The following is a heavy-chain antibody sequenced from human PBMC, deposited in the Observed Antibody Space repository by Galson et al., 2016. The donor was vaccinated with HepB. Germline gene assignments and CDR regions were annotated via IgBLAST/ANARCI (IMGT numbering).Heavy chain of an antibody. J-gene: IGHJ4*02. V-gene: IGHV4-59*01. CDR3: ARFRGGHDI. D-gene: IGHD1-1*01. CDR1: GGSISSYY. CDR2: IYHSGST. Sequence: SETLSLTCTVSGGSISSYYWSWIRQPPGKGLEWIGYIYHSGSTNYNPSLKSRVTISVDTSKNRFSLKLGSVTAADTAVYYCARFRGGHDIWGQGTLVTVSS.